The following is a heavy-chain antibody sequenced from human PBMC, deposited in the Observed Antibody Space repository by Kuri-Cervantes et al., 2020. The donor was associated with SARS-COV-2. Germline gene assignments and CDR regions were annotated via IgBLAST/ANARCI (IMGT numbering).Heavy chain of an antibody. CDR3: ARGDVAARPDY. CDR1: GGSISSSSYY. D-gene: IGHD6-6*01. J-gene: IGHJ4*02. V-gene: IGHV4-39*07. Sequence: ESLKISCTVSGGSISSSSYYWGWIRQPPGKGLEWIGSIYYSGSTYYDPSLKSRVTISVDTSKNQFSLKLSSVTAADTAVYYCARGDVAARPDYWGQGTLVTVSS. CDR2: IYYSGST.